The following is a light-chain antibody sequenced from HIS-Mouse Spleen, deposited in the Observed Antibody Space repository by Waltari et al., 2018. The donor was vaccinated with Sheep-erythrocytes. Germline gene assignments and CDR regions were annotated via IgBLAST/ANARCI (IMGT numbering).Light chain of an antibody. V-gene: IGLV2-23*01. CDR1: SSDVGSYNL. CDR3: CSHAGSSTWV. J-gene: IGLJ3*02. Sequence: QSALTQPASVSGSPGQSITISCTGTSSDVGSYNLVSWYQQHPGKAPKLMIYEGSKRPSGVSNRFSASKSGNTASLTISGLQAEDEADYYCCSHAGSSTWVFGGGTKLTVL. CDR2: EGS.